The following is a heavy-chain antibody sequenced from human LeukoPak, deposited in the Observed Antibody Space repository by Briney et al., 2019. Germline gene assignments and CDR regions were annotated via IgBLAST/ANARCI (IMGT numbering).Heavy chain of an antibody. D-gene: IGHD5-18*01. CDR2: IYTSGSI. CDR3: ARDRADTAMVTGYYMDV. V-gene: IGHV4-4*07. J-gene: IGHJ6*03. Sequence: KASETLSLTCTVSGGSISSYYWSWIRQPAGKGLEWIGRIYTSGSINYNPSLKSRVTISVDTSKNQFSLKLSSVTAADTAVYYCARDRADTAMVTGYYMDVWGKGTTVTISS. CDR1: GGSISSYY.